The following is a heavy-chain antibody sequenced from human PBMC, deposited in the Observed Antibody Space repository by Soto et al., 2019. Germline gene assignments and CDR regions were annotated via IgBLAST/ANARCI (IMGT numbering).Heavy chain of an antibody. Sequence: SETLSLTCTVSGGSISSYYWSWIRQPPGKGLEWIGYIYYSGSTNYNPSLKSRVTISVDTSKNQFSLKLSSVTAADTAVYYCASMNTDTAMVTIDYWGQGARVTVSS. CDR2: IYYSGST. CDR3: ASMNTDTAMVTIDY. J-gene: IGHJ4*02. CDR1: GGSISSYY. V-gene: IGHV4-59*01. D-gene: IGHD5-18*01.